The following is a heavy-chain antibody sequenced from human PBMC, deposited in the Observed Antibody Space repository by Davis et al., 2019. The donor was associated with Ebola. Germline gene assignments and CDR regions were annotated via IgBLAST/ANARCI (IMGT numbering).Heavy chain of an antibody. J-gene: IGHJ6*04. Sequence: MPSQTLSLTCTLSGGSISSGGYYWSWIRQHPGKGLEWIGYIYYSRSTYYNPSLKSRVTISVDTSKNQFSLKLSSVTAADTAVYYCASRGPLYGMDVWGKGTTVTVSS. V-gene: IGHV4-31*03. D-gene: IGHD3-10*01. CDR3: ASRGPLYGMDV. CDR2: IYYSRST. CDR1: GGSISSGGYY.